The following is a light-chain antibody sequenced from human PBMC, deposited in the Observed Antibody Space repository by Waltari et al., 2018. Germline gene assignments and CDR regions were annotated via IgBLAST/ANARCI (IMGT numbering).Light chain of an antibody. CDR3: QQYGSSPPIT. CDR1: QSVSSSY. CDR2: GAS. Sequence: EIVLTQSPGTLSLSPGERTTLSCRASQSVSSSYLAWYQQKPGQAPRLLIYGASSRATGIPDRFSGSVSGTDFTLTISRLEPEDCAVYYCQQYGSSPPITFGQGTRLEIK. J-gene: IGKJ5*01. V-gene: IGKV3-20*01.